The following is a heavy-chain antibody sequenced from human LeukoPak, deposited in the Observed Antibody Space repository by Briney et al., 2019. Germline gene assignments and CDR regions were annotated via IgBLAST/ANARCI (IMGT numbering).Heavy chain of an antibody. D-gene: IGHD3-22*01. CDR3: ARDGLDSSGPVAFDV. Sequence: GGSLRLSCVASGFIINNYVSWVRQAPGRGLEWVSIIHINADTHYADSVKGRFTIYRDNSKNTLYLQMNSLRSEDTAVYYCARDGLDSSGPVAFDVWGQGAMVTVSS. V-gene: IGHV3-66*01. CDR1: GFIINNY. J-gene: IGHJ3*01. CDR2: IHINADT.